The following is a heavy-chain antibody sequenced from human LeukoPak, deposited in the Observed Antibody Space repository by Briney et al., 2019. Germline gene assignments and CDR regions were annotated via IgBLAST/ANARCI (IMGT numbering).Heavy chain of an antibody. CDR2: INSDGSST. Sequence: PGGSLRLSCAASGFTFSSYWMHWVRQAPGKGLVWVSRINSDGSSTSYADSVKGRFTISRDNAKNTLYLQMNSLRAEDTAVYYCARENYGSGSYNWFDPWGQGTLVTVSS. V-gene: IGHV3-74*01. J-gene: IGHJ5*02. CDR3: ARENYGSGSYNWFDP. CDR1: GFTFSSYW. D-gene: IGHD3-10*01.